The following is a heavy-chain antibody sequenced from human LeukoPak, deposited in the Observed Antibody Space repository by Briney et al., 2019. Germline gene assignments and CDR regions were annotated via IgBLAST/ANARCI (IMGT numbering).Heavy chain of an antibody. V-gene: IGHV4-39*01. CDR1: GGSISSSSYY. CDR2: IYYSGST. CDR3: ARLAAAVDY. Sequence: SETRSLTCTVSGGSISSSSYYWGWIRQPPGKGLEWIGSIYYSGSTYYNPSLKSRVTISVDTSKNQFSLKLSSVTAADTAVYYCARLAAAVDYWGQGTLVTVSS. D-gene: IGHD6-13*01. J-gene: IGHJ4*02.